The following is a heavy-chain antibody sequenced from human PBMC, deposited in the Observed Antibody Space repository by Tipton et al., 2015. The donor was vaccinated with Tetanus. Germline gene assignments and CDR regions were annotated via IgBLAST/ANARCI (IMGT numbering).Heavy chain of an antibody. J-gene: IGHJ4*02. CDR1: GFTFSNFV. V-gene: IGHV3-23*01. Sequence: SLRLSCAASGFTFSNFVVSWVRQAPGKGLEWVSGISGDADSTYYADSVKGRFTISRDNAKSSLYLQMNSLRVEDTAVYYCARDMDYWGQGTLVTVSS. CDR3: ARDMDY. CDR2: ISGDADST.